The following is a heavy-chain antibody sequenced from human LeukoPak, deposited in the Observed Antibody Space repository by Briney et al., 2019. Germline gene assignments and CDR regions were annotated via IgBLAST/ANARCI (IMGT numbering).Heavy chain of an antibody. V-gene: IGHV4-59*01. Sequence: SETLSLTCTVSGGSISSYYWSWIRQPPGKGLEWIGYIYYSGSTNYNPSLKSRVTISVDTSKNQFSLKLSSVTAADTAVYYCVSLENYYGSGSYYNGFDYWGQGTLVTVSS. CDR1: GGSISSYY. CDR2: IYYSGST. CDR3: VSLENYYGSGSYYNGFDY. J-gene: IGHJ4*02. D-gene: IGHD3-10*01.